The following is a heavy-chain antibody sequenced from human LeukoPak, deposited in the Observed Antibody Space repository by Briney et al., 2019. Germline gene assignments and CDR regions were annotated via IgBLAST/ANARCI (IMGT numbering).Heavy chain of an antibody. CDR1: GFTFSSYW. Sequence: GGSLRLSCAASGFTFSSYWMSWVRQAPGKGLEWVANIKQDGSEKYYVDSVKGRFTISRDNAKNSLYLQMNSLRAEDTAVYYCARVKIEQQLAGAFDIWGQGTMVTVSS. CDR3: ARVKIEQQLAGAFDI. D-gene: IGHD6-13*01. V-gene: IGHV3-7*01. CDR2: IKQDGSEK. J-gene: IGHJ3*02.